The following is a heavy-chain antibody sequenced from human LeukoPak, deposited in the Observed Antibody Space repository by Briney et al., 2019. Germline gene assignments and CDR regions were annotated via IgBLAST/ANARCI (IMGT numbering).Heavy chain of an antibody. Sequence: GGSLRLSCAASGFTFSSYAMSWVRQAPGKGLEWVSAISGSGGSTYYADSVKGRFTISRDNSKNTLYLQMNSLRAEDTAVYYCAKVRWDDYGDFDAFDIWGQGTMVTVSS. CDR3: AKVRWDDYGDFDAFDI. CDR1: GFTFSSYA. D-gene: IGHD4-17*01. CDR2: ISGSGGST. J-gene: IGHJ3*02. V-gene: IGHV3-23*01.